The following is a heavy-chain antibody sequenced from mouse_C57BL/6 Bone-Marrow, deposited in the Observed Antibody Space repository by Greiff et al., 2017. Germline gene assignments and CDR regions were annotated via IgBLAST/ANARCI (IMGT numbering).Heavy chain of an antibody. J-gene: IGHJ1*03. Sequence: VQLQQPGAELVKPGASVKLSCKASGYTFTSYWMQWVKQRPGQGLEWIGEIDPSDSYTNYNPKFKGKATLTVDTSSSTAYMQLSSLTSEDSAVYYCAREGYYGYFDVWGTGTTVTVSS. D-gene: IGHD2-2*01. CDR1: GYTFTSYW. CDR2: IDPSDSYT. CDR3: AREGYYGYFDV. V-gene: IGHV1-50*01.